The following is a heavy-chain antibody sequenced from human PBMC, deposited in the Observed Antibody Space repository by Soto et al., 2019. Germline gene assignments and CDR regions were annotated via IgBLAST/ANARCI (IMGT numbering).Heavy chain of an antibody. Sequence: SETLSLTCTVSGGSISSSSYYWGWIRQPPGKGLEWIGSIYYSGSTYYNPSLKSRVTISVDTSKNQFSLKLSSVTAADTAVYYCARRSLYYYGSGSYYKEFGWFDPWGQGTLVTAPQ. D-gene: IGHD3-10*01. CDR1: GGSISSSSYY. CDR3: ARRSLYYYGSGSYYKEFGWFDP. J-gene: IGHJ5*02. CDR2: IYYSGST. V-gene: IGHV4-39*01.